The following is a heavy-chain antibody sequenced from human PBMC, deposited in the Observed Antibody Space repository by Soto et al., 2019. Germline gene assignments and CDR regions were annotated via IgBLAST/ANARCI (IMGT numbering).Heavy chain of an antibody. J-gene: IGHJ4*02. Sequence: GGSLRLSCAASGFTFSSHSMNWVRQAPGKGLEWVSYISSSSSTIHYADSVKGRFTISRDNAKNSLYLQMNSLRDEDTAMYYCASAATLDYWGQGTLVTVSS. V-gene: IGHV3-48*02. D-gene: IGHD6-25*01. CDR2: ISSSSSTI. CDR3: ASAATLDY. CDR1: GFTFSSHS.